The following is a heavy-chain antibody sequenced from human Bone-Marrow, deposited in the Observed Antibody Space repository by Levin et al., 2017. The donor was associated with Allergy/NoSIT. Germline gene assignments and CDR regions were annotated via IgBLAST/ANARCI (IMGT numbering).Heavy chain of an antibody. J-gene: IGHJ4*02. CDR2: ISTYKGNT. D-gene: IGHD6-6*01. Sequence: ASVKVSCKTSGYTFTTYGISWVRQAPGQGLEWVGWISTYKGNTNYAQKLQGRVTMTTDTSTGTAYMELRRLRSDDTAIYYCARDMGYSSSYDYWGQGTLVTVSS. CDR3: ARDMGYSSSYDY. CDR1: GYTFTTYG. V-gene: IGHV1-18*01.